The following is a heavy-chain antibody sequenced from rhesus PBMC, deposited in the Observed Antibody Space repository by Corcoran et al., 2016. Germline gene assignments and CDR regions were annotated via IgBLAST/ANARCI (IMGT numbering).Heavy chain of an antibody. CDR2: IFGSNENT. Sequence: QVQLQESGPGLVKPSETLSLTCAVSGGSISGAFGWSWLRPPPGRALEWIGHIFGSNENTYNNHSLKNRGTISRDTSKNQVSLRLNSVTAADTAVYYCAREYCTGRSCYGPDYWGQGLLVTVSS. J-gene: IGHJ4*01. V-gene: IGHV4S7*01. D-gene: IGHD2-21*01. CDR1: GGSISGAFG. CDR3: AREYCTGRSCYGPDY.